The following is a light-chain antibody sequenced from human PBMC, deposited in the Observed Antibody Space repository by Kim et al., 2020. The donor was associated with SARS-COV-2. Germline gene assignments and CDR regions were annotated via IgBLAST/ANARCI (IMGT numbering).Light chain of an antibody. CDR1: RTISSW. J-gene: IGKJ1*01. CDR3: QQYNAYSWT. CDR2: KAS. Sequence: ASVGNRVTYTCRASRTISSWLACYQQKPEKAPKLLIYKASSLESGVPSMFSGSGSGTEFTLTISSLQPDDFATYFCQQYNAYSWTFGQGTKVDIK. V-gene: IGKV1-5*03.